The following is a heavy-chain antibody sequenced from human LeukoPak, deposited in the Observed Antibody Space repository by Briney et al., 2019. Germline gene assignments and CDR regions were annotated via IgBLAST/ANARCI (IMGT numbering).Heavy chain of an antibody. Sequence: GASVKVSCKVSGYTLTELSMHWVRQAPGKGLEWMGGFDPEDGETIYAQKFQGRVTMTEDTSTDTAYMELSSLRSEDTAVYYCGTVSRGYDYVFFDYWGQGTLVTVSS. V-gene: IGHV1-24*01. CDR1: GYTLTELS. J-gene: IGHJ4*02. CDR3: GTVSRGYDYVFFDY. CDR2: FDPEDGET. D-gene: IGHD5-12*01.